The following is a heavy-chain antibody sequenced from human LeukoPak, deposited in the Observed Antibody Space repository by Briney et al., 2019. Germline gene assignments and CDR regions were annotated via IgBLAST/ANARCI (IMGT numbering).Heavy chain of an antibody. Sequence: SETLSLTCAVHGGSFSGYYWSWIRQPPGKGLEWIGEINHSGSTNYNPSLKSRVTISVDTSKNQFSLKLSSVTAADTAVYYCARGQVGATPKYYFDYWGQGTLVTVSS. V-gene: IGHV4-34*01. D-gene: IGHD1-26*01. J-gene: IGHJ4*02. CDR1: GGSFSGYY. CDR2: INHSGST. CDR3: ARGQVGATPKYYFDY.